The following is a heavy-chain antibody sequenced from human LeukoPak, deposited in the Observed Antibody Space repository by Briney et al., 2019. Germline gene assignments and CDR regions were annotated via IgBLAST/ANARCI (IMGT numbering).Heavy chain of an antibody. CDR3: YGANAEH. CDR2: TNTDGSST. V-gene: IGHV3-74*03. Sequence: GGSLRLSCAASGFTFSSFWMHWVRQAPGKGLVWVSGTNTDGSSTMYADSVKGRFTIARDNAKNTLYLQMNSLRAEDTAVYYCYGANAEHWGQGTLVTVSS. J-gene: IGHJ1*01. D-gene: IGHD4-23*01. CDR1: GFTFSSFW.